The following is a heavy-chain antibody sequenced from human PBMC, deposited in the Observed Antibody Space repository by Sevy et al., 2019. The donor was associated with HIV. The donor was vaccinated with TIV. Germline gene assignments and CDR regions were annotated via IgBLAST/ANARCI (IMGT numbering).Heavy chain of an antibody. D-gene: IGHD3-22*01. CDR1: GGSFSADY. CDR2: INHSGGT. CDR3: ARGYDAGPLIY. J-gene: IGHJ4*01. Sequence: SETLSLTCTVYGGSFSADYWTWIRQPPGKGLEWIGEINHSGGTNYNPSLKSRVTISLDTSKNQFSLRLTSVTAADTAVFYCARGYDAGPLIYWGHGTLVTVSS. V-gene: IGHV4-34*01.